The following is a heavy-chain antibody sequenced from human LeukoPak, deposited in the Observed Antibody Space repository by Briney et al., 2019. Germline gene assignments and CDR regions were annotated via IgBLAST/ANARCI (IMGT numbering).Heavy chain of an antibody. V-gene: IGHV4-4*07. Sequence: SETLSLTCTVSGGFISSYYWSWIRQSAGKGLEWIGRIYKNGGTYYNPSLKSRVTMSVDTSKNQFSLKLNSVTAADTALYYCARDREWLIPGYFDLWGRGSLVTVSS. CDR3: ARDREWLIPGYFDL. J-gene: IGHJ2*01. CDR1: GGFISSYY. CDR2: IYKNGGT. D-gene: IGHD6-19*01.